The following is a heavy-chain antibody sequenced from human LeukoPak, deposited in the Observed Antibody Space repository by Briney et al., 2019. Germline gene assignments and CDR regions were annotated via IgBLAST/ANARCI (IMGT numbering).Heavy chain of an antibody. V-gene: IGHV3-48*03. J-gene: IGHJ3*02. CDR3: ARAKLGRTKYSSSLIDI. Sequence: GGSLRLSCAASGFTFSSYEMNWVRQAPGKGLEWVSYISSSGSTIYYADSVKGRFTISRDNAKNALYLQMNSLRAEDTAVYYCARAKLGRTKYSSSLIDIWGQGTMVTVSS. CDR2: ISSSGSTI. D-gene: IGHD6-13*01. CDR1: GFTFSSYE.